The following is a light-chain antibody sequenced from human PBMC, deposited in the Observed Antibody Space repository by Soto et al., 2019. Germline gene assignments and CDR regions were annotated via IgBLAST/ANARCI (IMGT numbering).Light chain of an antibody. Sequence: QGVVTQEPSFSVSPGLTVTLTCGLSSGAVSTSYYPSWYQQTPGQAPRTLIYSTNTRSSGVHDRFSGSILGNRAALTITGAQTDDESDYYCALYMGSGIWVFGGGTKLTDL. CDR1: SGAVSTSYY. CDR3: ALYMGSGIWV. CDR2: STN. J-gene: IGLJ3*02. V-gene: IGLV8-61*01.